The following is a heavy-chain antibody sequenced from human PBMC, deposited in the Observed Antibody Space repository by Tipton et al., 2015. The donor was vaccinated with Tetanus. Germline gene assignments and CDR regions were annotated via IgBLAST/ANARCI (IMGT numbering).Heavy chain of an antibody. CDR2: ISYDGSNK. J-gene: IGHJ4*02. CDR3: AKLIVGATRGYFDY. CDR1: GFTFSSYG. V-gene: IGHV3-30*18. D-gene: IGHD1-26*01. Sequence: SLRLSCAASGFTFSSYGMHWVRQAPGKGLEWVAVISYDGSNKYYADSVKGRFTISRDNSKNTLYLQMNSLRAEDTAVYYCAKLIVGATRGYFDYWGQGTLVTVSS.